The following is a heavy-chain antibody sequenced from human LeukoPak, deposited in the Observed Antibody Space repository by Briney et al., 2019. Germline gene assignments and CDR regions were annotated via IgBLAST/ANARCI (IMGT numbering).Heavy chain of an antibody. CDR2: IYTSGST. J-gene: IGHJ4*02. V-gene: IGHV4-4*07. Sequence: SETLSLTCTVSGGSISSYYWSWIRQPAGKGLEWIGRIYTSGSTNYNPSLKSRVTMPVDTSKNQFSLKLSSVTAADTAVYYCARENYYDSSGYYAPQGLFDYWGQGTLVTVSS. CDR3: ARENYYDSSGYYAPQGLFDY. CDR1: GGSISSYY. D-gene: IGHD3-22*01.